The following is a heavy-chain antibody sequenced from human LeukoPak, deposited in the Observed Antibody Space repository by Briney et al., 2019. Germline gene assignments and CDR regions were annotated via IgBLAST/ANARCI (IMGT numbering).Heavy chain of an antibody. Sequence: GGSLRLSCAASGFTFSSYAMSWVRQAPGEGLEWVSAISGSGGSTYYADSVKGRFTISRDNSKNTLYLQMNSLRAEDTAVYYCAKVSPYYYDSSGYYFDYWGQGTLVTVSS. CDR2: ISGSGGST. V-gene: IGHV3-23*01. D-gene: IGHD3-22*01. CDR3: AKVSPYYYDSSGYYFDY. J-gene: IGHJ4*02. CDR1: GFTFSSYA.